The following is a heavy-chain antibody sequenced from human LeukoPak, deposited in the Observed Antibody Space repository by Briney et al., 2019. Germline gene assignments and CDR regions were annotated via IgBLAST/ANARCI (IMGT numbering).Heavy chain of an antibody. V-gene: IGHV3-7*03. CDR3: ANFLSSGWWVFDY. CDR1: GFTFSNYW. Sequence: TGGSLRLSCAASGFTFSNYWMSWVRQAPGKGLEWVANIKQDGSEKYYVDSVKGRFTISRDNAKNSLYLQMNSLRAEDTAVYYYANFLSSGWWVFDYWGQGTLVTVSS. D-gene: IGHD6-19*01. J-gene: IGHJ4*02. CDR2: IKQDGSEK.